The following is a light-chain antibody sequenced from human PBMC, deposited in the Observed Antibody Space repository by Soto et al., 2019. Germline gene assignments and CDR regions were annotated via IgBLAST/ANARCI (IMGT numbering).Light chain of an antibody. V-gene: IGKV2-28*01. CDR1: QSLLHSNGYNY. Sequence: DIVMTQSPLSLPVTPGEPASISCRSSQSLLHSNGYNYLDWYLQKPGQSPQLLIYLGSNRASGVPDRFSGSGSGTDFTLKISRVEAEAVGVYDCMQALQTPWTFGQGTKVDIK. CDR3: MQALQTPWT. J-gene: IGKJ1*01. CDR2: LGS.